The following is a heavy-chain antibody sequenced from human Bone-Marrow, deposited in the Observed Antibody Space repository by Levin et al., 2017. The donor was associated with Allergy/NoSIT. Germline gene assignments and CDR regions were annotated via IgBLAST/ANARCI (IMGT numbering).Heavy chain of an antibody. CDR1: GDTFSPFP. CDR3: ARSPGGSHFDS. CDR2: VIPILDIV. V-gene: IGHV1-69*02. Sequence: ASVKVSCKASGDTFSPFPISWVRQAPGQGLQWMGRVIPILDIVNYAQTFQGRVTITADKSTSTAYLELTRLTSEDTAVYYCARSPGGSHFDSWGQGTLVTVSS. D-gene: IGHD2-15*01. J-gene: IGHJ4*02.